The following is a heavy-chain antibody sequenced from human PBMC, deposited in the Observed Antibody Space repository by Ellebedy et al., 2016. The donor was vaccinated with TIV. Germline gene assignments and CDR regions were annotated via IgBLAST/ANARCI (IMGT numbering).Heavy chain of an antibody. J-gene: IGHJ4*02. D-gene: IGHD3-22*01. CDR3: AKGRGGGSDSSAPRYYFDY. CDR1: GFSFSNYN. V-gene: IGHV3-48*01. CDR2: ISSGSSTI. Sequence: PGGSLRLSCAASGFSFSNYNMNWVRQAPGKGLEWVSCISSGSSTIYYADSVKGRFTISRDNAKKTLYLQMNSLRAEDTAVYYCAKGRGGGSDSSAPRYYFDYWGLGTLVTVSS.